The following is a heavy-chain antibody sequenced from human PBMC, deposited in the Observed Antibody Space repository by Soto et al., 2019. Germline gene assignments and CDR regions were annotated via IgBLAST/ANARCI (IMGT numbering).Heavy chain of an antibody. CDR1: GGSISSGGYY. CDR3: ARTGDSSGYFDY. J-gene: IGHJ4*02. D-gene: IGHD3-22*01. CDR2: IYYSGST. V-gene: IGHV4-31*01. Sequence: QVQLQESGPGLVKPSQTLSLTCTVSGGSISSGGYYWSWIRQHPGKGLEWIGYIYYSGSTYYNPSLKSQVTISVDTSKNQFSLKLSSVTAADTAVYYCARTGDSSGYFDYWGQGTLVTVSS.